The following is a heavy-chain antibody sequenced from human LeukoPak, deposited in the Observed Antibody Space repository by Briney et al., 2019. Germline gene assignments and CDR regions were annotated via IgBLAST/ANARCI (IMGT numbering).Heavy chain of an antibody. CDR2: ITPSDGA. CDR3: ARDRYGDGFAHFDY. Sequence: GASVKVSCKSSGYTFTAYAMHWVRQAPGQGLEWMGWITPSDGADYAQKFQGRVTMTRDTSMSTAYMDLNWLTSDDTAVYFCARDRYGDGFAHFDYWGQGTLVTVSS. J-gene: IGHJ4*02. D-gene: IGHD5-24*01. V-gene: IGHV1-2*02. CDR1: GYTFTAYA.